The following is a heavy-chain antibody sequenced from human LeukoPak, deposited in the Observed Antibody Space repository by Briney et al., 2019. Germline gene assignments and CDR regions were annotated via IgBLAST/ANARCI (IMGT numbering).Heavy chain of an antibody. V-gene: IGHV3-33*08. J-gene: IGHJ5*02. CDR3: ATDAGHWFDP. CDR1: GFTFSSYG. Sequence: PGGSLRLSCAASGFTFSSYGMHWVRQAPGKGLEWVAVIWYDGNNKYYADSVKGRFTISRDNSKNTLFLQMNSLRAEDTAVYYCATDAGHWFDPWGQGTLVTVSS. CDR2: IWYDGNNK.